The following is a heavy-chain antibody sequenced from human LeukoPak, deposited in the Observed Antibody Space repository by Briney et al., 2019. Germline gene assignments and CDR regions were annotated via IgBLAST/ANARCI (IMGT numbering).Heavy chain of an antibody. CDR1: GFTFSIYW. V-gene: IGHV3-74*01. Sequence: GGSLRLSCTASGFTFSIYWMHWVRQAPGKGLAWVSRINSDGSNTIYADSVKDRFTMSRDNAKNTLYLEMNSLRAEDTAVYYCARDVVLSGTDAFDIWGQGTRVTVSS. CDR3: ARDVVLSGTDAFDI. J-gene: IGHJ3*02. D-gene: IGHD2-15*01. CDR2: INSDGSNT.